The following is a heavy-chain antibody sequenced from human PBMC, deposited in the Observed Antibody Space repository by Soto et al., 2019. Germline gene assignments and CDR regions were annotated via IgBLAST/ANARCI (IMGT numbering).Heavy chain of an antibody. CDR1: GFTFSSYA. CDR3: ARDFRISGSYSGYYYYGMDV. V-gene: IGHV3-30-3*01. D-gene: IGHD1-26*01. J-gene: IGHJ6*02. Sequence: GGSLRLSCAASGFTFSSYAMHWVRQAPGKGLEWVAVISYDGSNKYYADSVKGRFTISRDNSKNTLYLQMNSLRAGDTAVYYCARDFRISGSYSGYYYYGMDVWGQGTTVTVSS. CDR2: ISYDGSNK.